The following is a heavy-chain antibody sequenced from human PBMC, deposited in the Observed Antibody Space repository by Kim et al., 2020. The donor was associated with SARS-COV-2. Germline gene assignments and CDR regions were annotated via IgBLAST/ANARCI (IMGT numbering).Heavy chain of an antibody. D-gene: IGHD5-12*01. CDR1: GFTFSSYW. V-gene: IGHV3-7*01. CDR2: IKQDGSEK. CDR3: ARNFSGYDFYYYFYYGIDI. J-gene: IGHJ6*02. Sequence: GGSLRLSCAASGFTFSSYWMSWVRQAPGKGLEWVANIKQDGSEKYYVDSVKGRFTISRDNAKNSLYLQMNSLRAEDTAVYYCARNFSGYDFYYYFYYGIDICGQKTTCSVSS.